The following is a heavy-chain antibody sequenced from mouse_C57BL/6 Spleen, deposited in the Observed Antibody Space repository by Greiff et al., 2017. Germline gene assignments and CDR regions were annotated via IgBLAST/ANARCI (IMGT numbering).Heavy chain of an antibody. Sequence: DVKLQESGPGMVKPSQSLSLTCTVTGYSITSGYDWHWIRHFPGNKLEWMGYISYSGSTNYNPSLKSRISITHDTSKNHFFLKLNSVTTEDTATYYCARDTGYYFDYWGQGTTLTVSS. D-gene: IGHD2-2*01. CDR2: ISYSGST. CDR3: ARDTGYYFDY. V-gene: IGHV3-1*01. J-gene: IGHJ2*01. CDR1: GYSITSGYD.